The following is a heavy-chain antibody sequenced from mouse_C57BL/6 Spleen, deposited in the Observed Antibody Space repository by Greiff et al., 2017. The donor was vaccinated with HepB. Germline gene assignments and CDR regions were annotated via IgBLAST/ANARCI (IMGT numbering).Heavy chain of an antibody. CDR1: GFNIKDYY. D-gene: IGHD1-1*01. CDR2: IDPEDGDT. J-gene: IGHJ4*01. V-gene: IGHV14-1*01. Sequence: EVKLVESGAELVRPGASVKLSCTASGFNIKDYYMHWVKQRPEQGLEWIGRIDPEDGDTEYAPKFQGKATMTADTSSNTAYLQLSSLTSEDTAVYYCTTKGSSPYYAMDYWGQGTSVTVSS. CDR3: TTKGSSPYYAMDY.